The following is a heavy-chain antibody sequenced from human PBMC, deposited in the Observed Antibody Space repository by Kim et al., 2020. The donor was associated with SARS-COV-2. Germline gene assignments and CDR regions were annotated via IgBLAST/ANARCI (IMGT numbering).Heavy chain of an antibody. V-gene: IGHV3-48*04. CDR2: ISSSSSTL. J-gene: IGHJ4*01. CDR1: GFTSSSYS. D-gene: IGHD3-22*01. CDR3: ARSRKSAMIVVVGDY. Sequence: GGSLRLSCAASGFTSSSYSMYWVRPAPGKVLEWVSYISSSSSTLYYADSVPGLFTISRDNSTNSLYLQMNTLRAEYTSVYYCARSRKSAMIVVVGDYW.